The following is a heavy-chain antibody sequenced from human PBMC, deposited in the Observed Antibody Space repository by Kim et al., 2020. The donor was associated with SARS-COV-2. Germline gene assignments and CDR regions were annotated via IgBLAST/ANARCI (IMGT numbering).Heavy chain of an antibody. V-gene: IGHV3-48*03. CDR2: ISHISSTI. J-gene: IGHJ4*02. Sequence: GGSLRLSCAASGFTFSSYEMNWVRQAPGKGLEWVSYISHISSTIYYADSVKGRFTISRDNSKNSLYLQMNSLRAEDTAVYYCARLELELPGIWGQGTLVTVSS. D-gene: IGHD1-7*01. CDR3: ARLELELPGI. CDR1: GFTFSSYE.